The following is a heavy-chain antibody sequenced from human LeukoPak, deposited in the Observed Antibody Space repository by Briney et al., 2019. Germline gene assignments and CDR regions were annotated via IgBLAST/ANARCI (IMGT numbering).Heavy chain of an antibody. CDR3: ARGVDTALVPYYYYYMDV. V-gene: IGHV1-2*02. J-gene: IGHJ6*03. CDR1: GYTFTGYY. D-gene: IGHD5-18*01. CDR2: INPNSGGT. Sequence: ASVKVSCKASGYTFTGYYMHWVRQAPGQGLEWMGWINPNSGGTNYAQKFQGRVTMTRDTSISTAYMELSRLRSDDTAVYYRARGVDTALVPYYYYYMDVWGKGTTVTISS.